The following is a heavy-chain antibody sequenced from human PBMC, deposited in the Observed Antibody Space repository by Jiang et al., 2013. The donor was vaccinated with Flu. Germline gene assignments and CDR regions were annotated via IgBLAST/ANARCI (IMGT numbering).Heavy chain of an antibody. CDR3: ARVSGDGAAALVTYFDY. CDR2: IIPIFGTA. CDR1: GGTFSSYA. Sequence: GAEVKKPGSSVKVSCKASGGTFSSYAISWVRQAPGQGLEWMGGIIPIFGTANYAQKFQGRVTITADESTSTAYMELSSLRSEDTAVYYCARVSGDGAAALVTYFDYWGQGTLVHRLL. D-gene: IGHD6-13*01. J-gene: IGHJ4*02. V-gene: IGHV1-69*01.